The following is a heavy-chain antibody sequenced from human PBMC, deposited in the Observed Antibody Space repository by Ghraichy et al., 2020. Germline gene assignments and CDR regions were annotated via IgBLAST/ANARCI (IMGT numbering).Heavy chain of an antibody. CDR1: GFTFDDYA. CDR2: ISGDGGST. Sequence: LSLTCAASGFTFDDYAMHWVRQAPGKGLEWVSLISGDGGSTYYADSVKGRFTISRDNSKNSLYLQMNSLRTEDTALYYCAKDIEAGYHRGYFDYWGQGTLVTVSS. J-gene: IGHJ4*02. V-gene: IGHV3-43*02. D-gene: IGHD3-9*01. CDR3: AKDIEAGYHRGYFDY.